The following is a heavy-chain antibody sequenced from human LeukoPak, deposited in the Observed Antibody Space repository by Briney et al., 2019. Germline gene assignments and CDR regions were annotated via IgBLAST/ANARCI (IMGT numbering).Heavy chain of an antibody. V-gene: IGHV3-33*01. Sequence: GGSLRLSCAASGFTFSSYGMHWVRQAPGKGLEWVAVIWYDGSNKYYADSVKGRLTISRDNSKNSLYLQMNSLRAEDTAVYYCARDLMYYFDYWGQGTLVTVSS. CDR2: IWYDGSNK. J-gene: IGHJ4*02. CDR3: ARDLMYYFDY. D-gene: IGHD3-10*02. CDR1: GFTFSSYG.